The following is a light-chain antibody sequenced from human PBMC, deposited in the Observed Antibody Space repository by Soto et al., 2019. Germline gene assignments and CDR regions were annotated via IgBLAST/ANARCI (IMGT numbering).Light chain of an antibody. J-gene: IGKJ5*01. CDR2: AAS. V-gene: IGKV1-12*01. CDR3: QQANNFPIT. CDR1: QGVSSY. Sequence: DLQMTQSPSSVSASVGDRVTITCRASQGVSSYLAWYQQKPGKAPKLLIYAASSLQSGVPSRFSGIGSGTDFTLTISSLQPEDFATYYCQQANNFPITFGQGTRLEIK.